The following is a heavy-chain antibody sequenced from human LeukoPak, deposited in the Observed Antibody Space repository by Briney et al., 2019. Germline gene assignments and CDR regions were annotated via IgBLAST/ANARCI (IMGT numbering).Heavy chain of an antibody. CDR2: ISSDGSDT. Sequence: GGSLRLSCAASGFTFSSYWMHWVRQVPGKGLVWVSIISSDGSDTGYADSVKGRFTISRDNAKNTLHLQMNSLRAEDTAVYYCARPRGYNYGYFDQWGQGTLVTVSS. CDR3: ARPRGYNYGYFDQ. CDR1: GFTFSSYW. V-gene: IGHV3-74*01. D-gene: IGHD5-18*01. J-gene: IGHJ4*02.